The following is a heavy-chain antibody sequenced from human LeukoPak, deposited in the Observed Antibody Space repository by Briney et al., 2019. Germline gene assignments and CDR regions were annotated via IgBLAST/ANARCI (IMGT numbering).Heavy chain of an antibody. CDR1: GFTFSNYA. V-gene: IGHV3-23*01. Sequence: PGGTLRLSCAASGFTFSNYAMTWIRQAQGTGLQWVSAITGSGGSAYYADPVKGRFAISRDNSKNTLYLQLNSLKAEDTAVYYCATLMRGPTGYSGYGGEDYWGQGTLVTVSS. CDR3: ATLMRGPTGYSGYGGEDY. CDR2: ITGSGGSA. D-gene: IGHD5-12*01. J-gene: IGHJ4*02.